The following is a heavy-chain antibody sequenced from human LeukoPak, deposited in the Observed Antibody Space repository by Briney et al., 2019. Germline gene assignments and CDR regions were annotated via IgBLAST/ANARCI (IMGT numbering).Heavy chain of an antibody. V-gene: IGHV3-30*18. Sequence: QSGRSLRLSCAASGFTFSSYAMLWVRQAPGKGLEWVAEISYDGNKKYYAESVKGLFTTSRDNYKNTLYPNMNSQSPEDTALYYCAKDWSLGSNNMDYWGQGTLVTVSS. CDR2: ISYDGNKK. J-gene: IGHJ4*02. CDR3: AKDWSLGSNNMDY. D-gene: IGHD1-26*01. CDR1: GFTFSSYA.